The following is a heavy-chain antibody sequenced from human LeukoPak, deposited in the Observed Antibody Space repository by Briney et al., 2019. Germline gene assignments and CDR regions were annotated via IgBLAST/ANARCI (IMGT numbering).Heavy chain of an antibody. J-gene: IGHJ2*01. D-gene: IGHD2-2*01. CDR3: ARGADIVVVPAAPGVWYFDL. V-gene: IGHV4-39*07. CDR2: IYHSGST. Sequence: SETLSLTCTVSGGSISSSSYYWGWIRQPPGKGLEWIGSIYHSGSTYYNPSLKSRVTISVDRSKNQFSLKLSSVTAADTAVYYCARGADIVVVPAAPGVWYFDLWGCGTLVTVSS. CDR1: GGSISSSSYY.